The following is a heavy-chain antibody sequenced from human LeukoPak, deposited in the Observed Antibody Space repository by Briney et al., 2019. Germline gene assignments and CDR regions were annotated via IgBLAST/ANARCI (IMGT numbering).Heavy chain of an antibody. J-gene: IGHJ6*03. D-gene: IGHD3-10*01. Sequence: SETLSLTCTVSGGSINNYYWSWIRQPPGKGLEWIGYIYYSGSTNYNPSLKSRVTISIDTSKNQFSLKLSSVTAADTAVYYCARHPLLRGVTYDYYYYMDVWGKGTTVTISS. CDR1: GGSINNYY. CDR2: IYYSGST. V-gene: IGHV4-59*08. CDR3: ARHPLLRGVTYDYYYYMDV.